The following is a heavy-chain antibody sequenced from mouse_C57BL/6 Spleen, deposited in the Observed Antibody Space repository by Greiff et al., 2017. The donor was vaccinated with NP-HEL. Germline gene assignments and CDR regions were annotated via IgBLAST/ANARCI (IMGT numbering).Heavy chain of an antibody. D-gene: IGHD3-1*01. CDR3: ARSGATGVDY. Sequence: VQLQQSGAELVMPGASVKLSCKASGYTFTSYWMHWVKQRPGQGLEWIGEIDPSDSYTNYNQKFKGKSTLTVDKSSSTAYMQLSSLTSEDSAVYYCARSGATGVDYWGQGTTLTVSS. J-gene: IGHJ2*01. CDR1: GYTFTSYW. V-gene: IGHV1-69*01. CDR2: IDPSDSYT.